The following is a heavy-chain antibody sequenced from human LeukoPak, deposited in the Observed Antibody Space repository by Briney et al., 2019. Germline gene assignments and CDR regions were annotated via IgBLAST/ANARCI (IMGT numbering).Heavy chain of an antibody. CDR3: ARGRHLGVQDY. CDR2: INSDGSST. Sequence: GGSLRLSCAASGFTFSSYWMHSVRQAPGKGLVWVSRINSDGSSTSYADSVKGRFTISRDNAKNTLYLQMNSLGAEDTAVYYCARGRHLGVQDYWGQGTLVTVSS. D-gene: IGHD3-3*01. CDR1: GFTFSSYW. J-gene: IGHJ4*02. V-gene: IGHV3-74*01.